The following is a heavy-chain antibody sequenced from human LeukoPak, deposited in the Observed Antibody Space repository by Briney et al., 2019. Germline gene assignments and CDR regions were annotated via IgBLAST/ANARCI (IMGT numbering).Heavy chain of an antibody. CDR2: ISGSGGST. CDR3: AKGFTVTTYGWGVDY. V-gene: IGHV3-23*01. D-gene: IGHD4-17*01. Sequence: GGSLRLSCAASAFTFSNYAMSWVRQAPGEGLEWVSGISGSGGSTYYADSVKGRLTLSRDNYKHTLYLQINSLRAEDTAVYYCAKGFTVTTYGWGVDYWGQGTLVTVSS. J-gene: IGHJ4*02. CDR1: AFTFSNYA.